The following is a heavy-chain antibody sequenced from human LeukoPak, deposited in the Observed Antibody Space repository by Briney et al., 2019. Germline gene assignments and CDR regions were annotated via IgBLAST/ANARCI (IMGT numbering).Heavy chain of an antibody. V-gene: IGHV3-21*01. CDR2: ISRSGSSI. CDR1: GFTFSSYS. D-gene: IGHD2-8*01. Sequence: PGGSLRLSCAASGFTFSSYSMNWARQAPGKGLEWVSSISRSGSSIYYADSVKGRFTISRDNAKNSLYLQMNSLRAEDAAVYFCASRYCTDGVCHFGYWGQGTLVTVSS. CDR3: ASRYCTDGVCHFGY. J-gene: IGHJ4*02.